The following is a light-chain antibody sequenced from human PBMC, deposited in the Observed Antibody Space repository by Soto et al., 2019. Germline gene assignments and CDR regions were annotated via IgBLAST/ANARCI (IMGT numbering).Light chain of an antibody. V-gene: IGLV2-23*02. CDR1: SSDVGSYNL. Sequence: QSALTQPASVSGSPVQSITISCTGTSSDVGSYNLVSWYQQQPGKAPKLMIYEVSKRPSGVSNRFSGSKSGNTASLTISGLQAEDEADYYCCSYAGSSTLVFGGGTKLTVL. CDR3: CSYAGSSTLV. CDR2: EVS. J-gene: IGLJ2*01.